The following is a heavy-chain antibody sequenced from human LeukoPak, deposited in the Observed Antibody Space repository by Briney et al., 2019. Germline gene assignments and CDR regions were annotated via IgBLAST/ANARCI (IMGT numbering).Heavy chain of an antibody. D-gene: IGHD6-13*01. V-gene: IGHV3-23*01. Sequence: GGSLRLSCAASGFTFSNYAMTWVRQAPGKGLEWVSGMSGTSGNTYYADSVKGRFTISRDNSKNTLYLQMTSLRAEDTAVYYCAKDLYSSSWFSTGDYWGQGTLVTVSS. CDR2: MSGTSGNT. CDR1: GFTFSNYA. J-gene: IGHJ4*02. CDR3: AKDLYSSSWFSTGDY.